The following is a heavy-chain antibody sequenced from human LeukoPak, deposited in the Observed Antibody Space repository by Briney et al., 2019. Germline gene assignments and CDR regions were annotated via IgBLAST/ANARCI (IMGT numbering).Heavy chain of an antibody. D-gene: IGHD3-9*01. CDR3: ARDSQGDILTGYYNYYYTNV. CDR2: ISSSGSTI. Sequence: PGGSLRLSCAASGFTLSDYYMSWIRQAPGKGLEWVSYISSSGSTIYYAGSVKGRFTISRDNAKNSLYLQMNSLRAEDTAVYYCARDSQGDILTGYYNYYYTNVWGKGTTVTVSS. V-gene: IGHV3-11*01. CDR1: GFTLSDYY. J-gene: IGHJ6*03.